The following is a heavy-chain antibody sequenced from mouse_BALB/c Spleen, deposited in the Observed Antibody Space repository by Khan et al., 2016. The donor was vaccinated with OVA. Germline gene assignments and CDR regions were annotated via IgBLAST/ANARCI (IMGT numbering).Heavy chain of an antibody. CDR1: GDSITSCY. CDR2: IIYSCNT. CDR3: AGELRGFAY. V-gene: IGHV3-8*02. Sequence: EVQLQESGPSLVKPSQTLSLTCSVTGDSITSCYWNWIRKFPGNKLEYMGYIIYSCNTYYNPSLKSRISIIRFSSKTQNYLQLNSVTTEDTATYYCAGELRGFAYWGQGTLVTVAA. D-gene: IGHD1-1*01. J-gene: IGHJ3*01.